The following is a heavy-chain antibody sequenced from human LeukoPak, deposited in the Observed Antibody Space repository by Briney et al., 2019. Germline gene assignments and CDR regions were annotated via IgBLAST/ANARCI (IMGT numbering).Heavy chain of an antibody. CDR2: ISSSSSTI. CDR1: GFIFSSYS. Sequence: GGSLRLSCAASGFIFSSYSMNWVRQAPGKGLEWVSYISSSSSTIYYADSVKGRFTISRDNAKNSLYLQMNSLRAEDTAVYYCARETRGYCSGGSCYSFDYWGQGTLVTVSS. J-gene: IGHJ4*02. CDR3: ARETRGYCSGGSCYSFDY. V-gene: IGHV3-48*01. D-gene: IGHD2-15*01.